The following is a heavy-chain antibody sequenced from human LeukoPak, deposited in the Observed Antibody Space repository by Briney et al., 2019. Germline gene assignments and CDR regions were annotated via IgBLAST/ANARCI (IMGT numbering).Heavy chain of an antibody. V-gene: IGHV3-23*01. D-gene: IGHD2-2*01. J-gene: IGHJ4*02. CDR2: ISGSGGST. Sequence: GGSLRLSCAASGFTFSSYAMSWVRQAPGKGLEWVSAISGSGGSTYYADSVKGRFTISRDNSKNTLCLQMNSLRAEDTAVYYCAKDSVVVPAAGGFDYWGQGTLVTVSS. CDR1: GFTFSSYA. CDR3: AKDSVVVPAAGGFDY.